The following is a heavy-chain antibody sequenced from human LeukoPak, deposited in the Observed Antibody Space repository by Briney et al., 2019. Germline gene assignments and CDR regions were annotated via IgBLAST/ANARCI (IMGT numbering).Heavy chain of an antibody. Sequence: GGSLRLSCAASGFTFSSYAMSWVRQAPGKGLEWVSAISGSGGSTYYADSVKGRFTISRGNSKNTLYLQMNSLRAEDTAVYYCARSIVVVSAMRVLDYWGQGTLVTVSS. J-gene: IGHJ4*02. CDR2: ISGSGGST. D-gene: IGHD2-21*02. CDR3: ARSIVVVSAMRVLDY. V-gene: IGHV3-23*01. CDR1: GFTFSSYA.